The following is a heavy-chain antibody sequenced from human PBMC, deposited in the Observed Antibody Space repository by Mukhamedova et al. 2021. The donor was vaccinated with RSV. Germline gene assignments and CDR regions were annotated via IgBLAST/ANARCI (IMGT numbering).Heavy chain of an antibody. V-gene: IGHV3-23*01. J-gene: IGHJ4*02. CDR2: ISGSAGST. D-gene: IGHD1-26*01. CDR3: AKDLFSWELPNRLFDY. Sequence: GKGLEWVSAISGSAGSTYYADSVKGRFTISRDNSKNTLYLQVNSLRAEDTAVYFCAKDLFSWELPNRLFDYWGQGTLVTASS.